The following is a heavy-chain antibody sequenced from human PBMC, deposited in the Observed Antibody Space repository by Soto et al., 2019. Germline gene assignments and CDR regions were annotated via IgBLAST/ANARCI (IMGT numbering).Heavy chain of an antibody. CDR3: AIDTVAGISSGYYGMDV. CDR1: RYTFTGNS. Sequence: EASVKLSSKAPRYTFTGNSLHSVRQAPGQGLEWMGWINPNSGGTNYAQKFQGWVTMTRDTSISTAYMELSRLRSDDTAVYYCAIDTVAGISSGYYGMDVRGHGTTVIGSS. CDR2: INPNSGGT. V-gene: IGHV1-2*04. D-gene: IGHD6-19*01. J-gene: IGHJ6*02.